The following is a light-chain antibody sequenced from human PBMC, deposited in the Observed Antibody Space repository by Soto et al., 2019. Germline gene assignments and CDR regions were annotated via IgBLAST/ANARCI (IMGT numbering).Light chain of an antibody. CDR2: AAS. CDR3: QQYYSYPQT. Sequence: AIRMTQSPSSLSASTGARVTITCRASHGISSYLAWYQQKPGKAPKLLIYAASTLQSGVPSRFSGSGSGTDFTLTISCLQSEDFATYYCQQYYSYPQTFGQGTKVEIK. CDR1: HGISSY. J-gene: IGKJ1*01. V-gene: IGKV1-8*01.